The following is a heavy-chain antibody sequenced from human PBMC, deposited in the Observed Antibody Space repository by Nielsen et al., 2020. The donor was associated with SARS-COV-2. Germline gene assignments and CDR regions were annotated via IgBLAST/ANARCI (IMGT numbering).Heavy chain of an antibody. Sequence: SETLSLTCAVYGGSFSAYYWSWIRQPPGKGLEWIGEINHSGSPTYYPSLKSRVTISGDTSKNQFSLNVRSVTAADTAVYYCARGRNGSRTWVGMDVWGQGTTVTVSS. D-gene: IGHD6-13*01. CDR1: GGSFSAYY. J-gene: IGHJ6*02. V-gene: IGHV4-34*01. CDR2: INHSGSP. CDR3: ARGRNGSRTWVGMDV.